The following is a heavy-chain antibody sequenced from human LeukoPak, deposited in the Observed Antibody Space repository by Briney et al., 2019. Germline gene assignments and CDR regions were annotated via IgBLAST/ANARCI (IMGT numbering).Heavy chain of an antibody. D-gene: IGHD3-3*01. CDR3: ARGPEGRITIFGVVIYNCFDP. CDR1: GGTFSSYA. CDR2: IIPIFGTA. J-gene: IGHJ5*02. Sequence: SVKVSCKASGGTFSSYAISWVRQAPGQGLEWMGGIIPIFGTANYAQKLQGRVTITADESTSTVYMELSSLRSEDTAVYYCARGPEGRITIFGVVIYNCFDPWGQGTLVTVSS. V-gene: IGHV1-69*01.